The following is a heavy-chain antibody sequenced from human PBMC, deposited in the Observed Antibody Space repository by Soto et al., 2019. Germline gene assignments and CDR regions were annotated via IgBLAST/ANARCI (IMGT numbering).Heavy chain of an antibody. D-gene: IGHD3-10*01. CDR2: IYPGDSDT. J-gene: IGHJ4*02. CDR3: ARVHYISRLRPYYIDY. CDR1: GYSFTSYW. Sequence: PGESLKICCKGSGYSFTSYWIGWVRQMPGKGLEWMGIIYPGDSDTRYSPSFQGQVTISADKSISTAYLQWSSLKASDTAMYYCARVHYISRLRPYYIDYWGQGTLVTVSS. V-gene: IGHV5-51*01.